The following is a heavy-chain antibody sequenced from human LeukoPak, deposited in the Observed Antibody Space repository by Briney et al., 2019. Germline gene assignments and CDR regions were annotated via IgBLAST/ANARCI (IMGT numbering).Heavy chain of an antibody. D-gene: IGHD1-26*01. V-gene: IGHV3-23*01. J-gene: IGHJ6*02. CDR2: ISGSGGST. CDR3: AKVRYSGSYYYYYGMDV. CDR1: GFTFSSYA. Sequence: PGGSLRLSCAASGFTFSSYAMSWVRQAPGKGLEWVSAISGSGGSTYYADAVKGRFTISRDNSKNTLYLQMNSLRAEDTAVCYCAKVRYSGSYYYYYGMDVWGQGTTVTVSS.